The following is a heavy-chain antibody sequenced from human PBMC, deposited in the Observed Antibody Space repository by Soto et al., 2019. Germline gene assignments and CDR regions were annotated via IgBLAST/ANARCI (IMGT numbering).Heavy chain of an antibody. J-gene: IGHJ6*03. V-gene: IGHV4-34*01. CDR2: INHSGST. CDR1: GGSFSGYY. CDR3: ARAFVNLSLVAPQTNYYMDV. Sequence: SETLSLTCAVYGGSFSGYYWSWIRQPPGKGLEWIGEINHSGSTNYNPSLKSRVTISVDTSKNQFSLKLSSVTAADTAVYYCARAFVNLSLVAPQTNYYMDVWGKGTTVTVSS. D-gene: IGHD5-12*01.